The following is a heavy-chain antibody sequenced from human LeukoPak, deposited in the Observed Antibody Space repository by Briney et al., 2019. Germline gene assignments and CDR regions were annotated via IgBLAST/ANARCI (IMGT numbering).Heavy chain of an antibody. CDR1: GFTFSSYA. Sequence: PGGSLTLSCAASGFTFSSYAMSWVRQAPGKGLEWVSDISGSGGSTYYADSVKGRFTIPRDNPKNTLYLQMNSLRAEDTAVYYCAKKYSTGLDPWGQGTLVTVSS. J-gene: IGHJ5*02. V-gene: IGHV3-23*01. CDR2: ISGSGGST. CDR3: AKKYSTGLDP. D-gene: IGHD2/OR15-2a*01.